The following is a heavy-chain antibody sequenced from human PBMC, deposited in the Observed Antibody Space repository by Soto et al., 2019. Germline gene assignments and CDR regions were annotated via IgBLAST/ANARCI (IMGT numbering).Heavy chain of an antibody. CDR2: ISAYNGNT. J-gene: IGHJ3*02. V-gene: IGHV1-18*01. CDR3: ARMRYCSCGSCCSGPVAFDI. D-gene: IGHD2-15*01. CDR1: DHTFTSYG. Sequence: GASVKVSCKASDHTFTSYGISWVRQAPGQGHEWMGWISAYNGNTNYAQKLQGRVTMTTDTSTSTAYMELRSLRSDDTAVYYCARMRYCSCGSCCSGPVAFDIWGQGTLVPVSS.